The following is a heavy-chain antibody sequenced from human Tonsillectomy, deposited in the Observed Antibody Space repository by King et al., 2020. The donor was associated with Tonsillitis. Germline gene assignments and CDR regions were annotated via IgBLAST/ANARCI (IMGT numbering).Heavy chain of an antibody. V-gene: IGHV3-23*04. Sequence: QLVQSGGGLVQPGGSLRLSCAASGFTFSSYALTWVRQAPGMGLEWVSFITGSGDTAFYADSVKGRFTISRDNSKNTLYLQMNSLRAEDTAVYYCATPAYFLMDIWGQGTTVTVSS. CDR3: ATPAYFLMDI. D-gene: IGHD2/OR15-2a*01. CDR1: GFTFSSYA. CDR2: ITGSGDTA. J-gene: IGHJ6*02.